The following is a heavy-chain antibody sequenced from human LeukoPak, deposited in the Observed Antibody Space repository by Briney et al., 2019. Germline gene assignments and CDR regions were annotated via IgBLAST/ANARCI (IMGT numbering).Heavy chain of an antibody. Sequence: SVKVSCKASGGTFSSYAISWVRQASGQGLEWMGGIIPIFGTANYAQKFQGRVTITADESTSTAYMELSSLRSEDTAVYYCASNSYSGPYYYYGMDVWGQGTTVTVSS. CDR2: IIPIFGTA. CDR3: ASNSYSGPYYYYGMDV. V-gene: IGHV1-69*13. CDR1: GGTFSSYA. D-gene: IGHD1-26*01. J-gene: IGHJ6*02.